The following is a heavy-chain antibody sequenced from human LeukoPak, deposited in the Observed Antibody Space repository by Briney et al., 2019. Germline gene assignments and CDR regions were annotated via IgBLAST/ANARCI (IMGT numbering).Heavy chain of an antibody. V-gene: IGHV3-53*01. Sequence: GGSLRLSCAASGFTVSSNYMSWVRQAPGKGLEWVSVIYSAGTTYYADSVKGRFTISRDNSENTLYLQMNSLRAEDTAVYYCARGSLGIAMVHDCWGQGTLVTVSS. CDR2: IYSAGTT. CDR3: ARGSLGIAMVHDC. CDR1: GFTVSSNY. J-gene: IGHJ4*02. D-gene: IGHD5-18*01.